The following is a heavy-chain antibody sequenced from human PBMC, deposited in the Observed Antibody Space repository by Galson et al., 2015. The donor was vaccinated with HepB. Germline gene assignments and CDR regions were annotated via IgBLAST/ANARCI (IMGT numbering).Heavy chain of an antibody. Sequence: SLRLSCAASGFTFSNAWMSWVRQAPGKGLEWVGRIKSKTDGGTTDYAAPVKGRFTISRDDSKNTLYLQMNSLKTEDTAVYYCTTGHSTDDYYDSSGYYSHFDYWGQGTLVTVSS. J-gene: IGHJ4*02. CDR2: IKSKTDGGTT. CDR1: GFTFSNAW. CDR3: TTGHSTDDYYDSSGYYSHFDY. D-gene: IGHD3-22*01. V-gene: IGHV3-15*01.